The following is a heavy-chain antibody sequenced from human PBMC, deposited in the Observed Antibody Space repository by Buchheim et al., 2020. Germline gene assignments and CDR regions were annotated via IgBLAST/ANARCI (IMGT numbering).Heavy chain of an antibody. D-gene: IGHD6-13*01. CDR1: GGPISSYY. CDR3: ARHSSSWSAPFDY. J-gene: IGHJ4*02. CDR2: IYYSGST. V-gene: IGHV4-59*08. Sequence: QVQLQESGPGLVKPSETLSLTCTVSGGPISSYYWSWIRQPPGKGLEWIGYIYYSGSTNYNPSLKSRVTISVDTSKNQFSLKLSSVTAADTAVYYCARHSSSWSAPFDYWGQGTL.